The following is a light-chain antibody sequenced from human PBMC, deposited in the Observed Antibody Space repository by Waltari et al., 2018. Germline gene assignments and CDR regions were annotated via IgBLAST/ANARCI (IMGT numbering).Light chain of an antibody. CDR2: GSS. CDR1: QSVRSK. Sequence: EILMTQSPATLSVSPGERATLSCRASQSVRSKLAWYQQTPCQAPRLLIYGSSTRATGVPARFSGSGSGTEFTLSISSLQSDDFAIYYCQQYNNWPSITFGQGTKLEIK. J-gene: IGKJ2*01. CDR3: QQYNNWPSIT. V-gene: IGKV3-15*01.